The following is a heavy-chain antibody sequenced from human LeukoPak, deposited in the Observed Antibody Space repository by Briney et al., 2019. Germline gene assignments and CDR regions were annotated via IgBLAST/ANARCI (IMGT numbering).Heavy chain of an antibody. CDR1: GYTLTELS. Sequence: GASVKVSCKVSGYTLTELSMHWVQQAPGEGLEWMGGFDPEDGETIYAQKFQGRVTMTEDTSTDTAYMELSSLRSEDTAVYYCARDPYSMVRGAPIPTDYWGQGTLVTVSS. D-gene: IGHD3-10*01. CDR3: ARDPYSMVRGAPIPTDY. V-gene: IGHV1-24*01. J-gene: IGHJ4*02. CDR2: FDPEDGET.